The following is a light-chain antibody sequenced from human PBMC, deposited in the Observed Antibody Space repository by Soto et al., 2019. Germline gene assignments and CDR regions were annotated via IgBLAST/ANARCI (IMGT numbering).Light chain of an antibody. V-gene: IGKV3-15*01. CDR2: DSS. J-gene: IGKJ1*01. Sequence: EIVMTQSPATLSVSPGEGATLSCRASQSISSNLAWYRQKPGQAPRLLIYDSSTRTTAFPARFSGSGSGTEFTLTIDSLQSEDFAVYYCQQYNNWPRTFGQGTK. CDR3: QQYNNWPRT. CDR1: QSISSN.